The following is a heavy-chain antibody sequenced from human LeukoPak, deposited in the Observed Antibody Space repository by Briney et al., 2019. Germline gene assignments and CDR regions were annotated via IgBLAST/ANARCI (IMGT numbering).Heavy chain of an antibody. J-gene: IGHJ4*02. V-gene: IGHV1-46*01. CDR2: INPSGGST. CDR1: GDTFTNHY. Sequence: ASVKVSCKASGDTFTNHYMHWVRQAPGQGLEWMGIINPSGGSTSYAQKFQGRVTMTRDTSTSTVYMELSSLRSEDTAVYYCARGGSDYYDSSGHLSGFDYWGQGTLVTVSS. CDR3: ARGGSDYYDSSGHLSGFDY. D-gene: IGHD3-22*01.